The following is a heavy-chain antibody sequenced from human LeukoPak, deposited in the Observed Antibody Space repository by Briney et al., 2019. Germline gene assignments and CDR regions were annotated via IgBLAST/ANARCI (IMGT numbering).Heavy chain of an antibody. CDR2: IYYSGST. CDR1: GGSISSGGYY. V-gene: IGHV4-31*03. D-gene: IGHD3-10*01. J-gene: IGHJ3*02. Sequence: SETLSLTCTVSGGSISSGGYYWSWIRQHPGKGLEWIGYIYYSGSTYYNPSLKSRVTISVDTSKNQFSLKLGSVTAADTAVYYCANNYGSGSYHDAFDIWGQGTMVTVSS. CDR3: ANNYGSGSYHDAFDI.